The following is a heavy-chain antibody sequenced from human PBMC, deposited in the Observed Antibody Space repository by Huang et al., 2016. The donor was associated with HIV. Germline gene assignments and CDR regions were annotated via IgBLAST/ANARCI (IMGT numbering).Heavy chain of an antibody. J-gene: IGHJ5*02. CDR3: ARGNVGPSRIAAPSFDP. V-gene: IGHV4-34*01. Sequence: QVQLVQWGAGLLKPSETLSLSCAVYGVSLGGCYWTWIRQPPGKGLEWIGEIDHGGTTNYNPSRKRRGLISIDTSKNQFSLQLNAVTPADTAVYYCARGNVGPSRIAAPSFDPWGQGVLVTVSS. CDR2: IDHGGTT. D-gene: IGHD1-26*01. CDR1: GVSLGGCY.